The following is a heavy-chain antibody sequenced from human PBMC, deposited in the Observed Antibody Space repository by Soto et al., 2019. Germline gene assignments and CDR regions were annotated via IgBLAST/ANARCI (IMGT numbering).Heavy chain of an antibody. CDR2: IYQSGST. D-gene: IGHD3-22*01. CDR1: GGSIGGGGYC. V-gene: IGHV4-30-2*01. CDR3: ARESRSSRYDSSGYSQFWFFDL. J-gene: IGHJ2*01. Sequence: PLQTLCLTCAVAGGSIGGGGYCWSRIRQPPGKGLEWIGYIYQSGSTYYNPSLKSRVTISVDWSKNQFALELSSVTAADTAVYYCARESRSSRYDSSGYSQFWFFDLWGRGTLVTVSS.